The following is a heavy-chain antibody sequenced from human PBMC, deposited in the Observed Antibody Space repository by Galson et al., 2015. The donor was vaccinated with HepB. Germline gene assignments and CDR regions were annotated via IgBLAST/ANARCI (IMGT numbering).Heavy chain of an antibody. D-gene: IGHD3-10*01. CDR3: AHRHSRDFGSGSDYNF. J-gene: IGHJ4*02. V-gene: IGHV2-5*02. Sequence: PALVTPPPTLTLTCSFSGFSLTTSGVGVGWLRQPPGKALEWLAPIYWDDDTRYSPSLNNRLTITKDTSNNQLVLTMTNMNPVDKSTYYCAHRHSRDFGSGSDYNFWGQGTLVTVSS. CDR2: IYWDDDT. CDR1: GFSLTTSGVG.